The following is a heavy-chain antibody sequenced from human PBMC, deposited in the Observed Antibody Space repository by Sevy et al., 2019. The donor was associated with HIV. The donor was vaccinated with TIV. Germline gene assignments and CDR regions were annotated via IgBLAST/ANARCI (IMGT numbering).Heavy chain of an antibody. CDR1: GYTFISYG. D-gene: IGHD2-15*01. J-gene: IGHJ5*02. CDR2: ISAYNGNT. V-gene: IGHV1-18*01. CDR3: ARDLEWAGHRIEVVVAATRGSWFDP. Sequence: ASVKVSCKASGYTFISYGISWVRQAPGQGLEWMGWISAYNGNTNYAQKLQGRVTMTTDTSTSTAYMELRSLRSDDTAVYYCARDLEWAGHRIEVVVAATRGSWFDPWGQGTLVTVSS.